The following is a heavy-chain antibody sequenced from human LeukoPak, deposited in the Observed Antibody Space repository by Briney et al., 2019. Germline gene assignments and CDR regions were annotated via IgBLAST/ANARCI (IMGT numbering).Heavy chain of an antibody. Sequence: ASVKVSCKASGYTFTSYDINWVRQATGQGLEWMGWMNPNSGNTGYAQKFQGRVTMTRNTSISTACMELSSLRSEDTAVYYCAREVYYDYVWGSYPGLSYFDYWGQGTLVTVSS. V-gene: IGHV1-8*01. CDR1: GYTFTSYD. CDR2: MNPNSGNT. J-gene: IGHJ4*02. CDR3: AREVYYDYVWGSYPGLSYFDY. D-gene: IGHD3-16*02.